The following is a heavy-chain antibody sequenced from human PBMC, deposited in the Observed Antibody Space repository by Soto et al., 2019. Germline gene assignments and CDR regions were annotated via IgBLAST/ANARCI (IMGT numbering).Heavy chain of an antibody. J-gene: IGHJ4*03. Sequence: GGSLRLSCVASGFAFSSYAMSLVRQTPGKGLEWVSGISGSGGRTYYADSVKGRFTISRDNSNNTLSLQMHILRVEDTAVYFCAKGGYESLFDIWGEGILVTVSS. CDR1: GFAFSSYA. D-gene: IGHD2-15*01. CDR2: ISGSGGRT. V-gene: IGHV3-23*01. CDR3: AKGGYESLFDI.